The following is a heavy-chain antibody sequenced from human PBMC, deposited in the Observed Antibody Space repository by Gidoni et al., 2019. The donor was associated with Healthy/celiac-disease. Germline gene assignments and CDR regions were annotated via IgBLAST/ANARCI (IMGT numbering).Heavy chain of an antibody. CDR2: ISSSCSTI. V-gene: IGHV3-11*01. J-gene: IGHJ4*02. CDR1: GFTFSDYY. D-gene: IGHD3-3*01. Sequence: QVQLVESGGGVVKPGGSLRLSCAASGFTFSDYYMRWIRQAPGKGLDWVSYISSSCSTIYYADSVKGRFTIARDNAKNSLYLQMNSLRAEDTAVYYCARYDFWSGPFDYWGQGTLVTVSS. CDR3: ARYDFWSGPFDY.